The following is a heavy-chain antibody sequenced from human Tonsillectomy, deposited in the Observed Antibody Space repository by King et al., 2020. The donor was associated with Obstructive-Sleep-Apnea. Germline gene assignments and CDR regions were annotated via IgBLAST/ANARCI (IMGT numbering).Heavy chain of an antibody. D-gene: IGHD1-26*01. CDR1: GFTFSSYW. Sequence: VQLVESGRGLVQPGGSLRLSCAASGFTFSSYWMSWVRQAPGKGLEWVANIKQDGSEKYYVDSVKGRFTISRDNAKNSLYLQMNSLRAEDTAVYYCARVGSGSYQDAFDIWGQGTMVTVSS. J-gene: IGHJ3*02. V-gene: IGHV3-7*03. CDR2: IKQDGSEK. CDR3: ARVGSGSYQDAFDI.